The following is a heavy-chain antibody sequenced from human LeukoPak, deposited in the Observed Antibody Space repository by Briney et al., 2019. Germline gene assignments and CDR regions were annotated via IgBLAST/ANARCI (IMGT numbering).Heavy chain of an antibody. CDR1: GYTFTSYG. Sequence: ASVKVSCKASGYTFTSYGISWFQQAPGQGLEWMGWISAYNGNTNYAQKLQGRVTMTTDTSTSTAYMELRSLRSDDTAVYYCAREIHTPHCSGGSCYPYYYYYYGMDVWGQGTTVTVSS. CDR3: AREIHTPHCSGGSCYPYYYYYYGMDV. CDR2: ISAYNGNT. V-gene: IGHV1-18*01. D-gene: IGHD2-15*01. J-gene: IGHJ6*02.